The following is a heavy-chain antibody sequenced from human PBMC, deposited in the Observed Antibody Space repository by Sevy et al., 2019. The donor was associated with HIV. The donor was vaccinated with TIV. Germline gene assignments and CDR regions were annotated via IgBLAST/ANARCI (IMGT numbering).Heavy chain of an antibody. V-gene: IGHV1-24*01. CDR1: GYTLTELS. Sequence: ASVKVSCKVSGYTLTELSMHWVRQAPGKGLEWMGGFDPEDGETIYAQKFQGRVTMTEDTSTDTAYMELSSLRSEDTAVYYCATDIPSTTQFSWYFDPWGRGTLVTVSS. D-gene: IGHD4-17*01. CDR3: ATDIPSTTQFSWYFDP. CDR2: FDPEDGET. J-gene: IGHJ2*01.